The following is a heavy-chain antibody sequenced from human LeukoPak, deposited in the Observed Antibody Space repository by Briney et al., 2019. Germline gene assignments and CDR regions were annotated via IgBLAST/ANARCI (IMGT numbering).Heavy chain of an antibody. D-gene: IGHD3-22*01. CDR2: VYPGDSDT. CDR3: ARLSYDSSGYYDYYYYYYMDV. V-gene: IGHV5-51*01. CDR1: GYSFTSYW. Sequence: GESLKISCKGSGYSFTSYWIGWVRQMPGKGLEWMGIVYPGDSDTRYSPSFQGQVTISADKSISTAYLQWSSLKASDTAMYYCARLSYDSSGYYDYYYYYYMDVWGKGPRSPSP. J-gene: IGHJ6*03.